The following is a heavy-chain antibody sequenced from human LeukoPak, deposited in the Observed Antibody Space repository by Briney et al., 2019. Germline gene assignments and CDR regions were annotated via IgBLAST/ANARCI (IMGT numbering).Heavy chain of an antibody. J-gene: IGHJ4*02. D-gene: IGHD6-19*01. CDR3: ARGRISSGWYCDY. CDR1: GFTFSSYW. V-gene: IGHV3-64*01. CDR2: ISSDGGST. Sequence: GGSLRLSCAASGFTFSSYWMSWVRQAPGRGLEFASAISSDGGSTYYANSVKGRFAISRDNSKNTLYLQMGSRRAEDMAVYYCARGRISSGWYCDYWGQGTLVTVSS.